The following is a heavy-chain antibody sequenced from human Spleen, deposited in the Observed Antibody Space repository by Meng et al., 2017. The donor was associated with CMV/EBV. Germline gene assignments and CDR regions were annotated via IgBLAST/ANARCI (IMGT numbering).Heavy chain of an antibody. J-gene: IGHJ4*02. CDR3: ARLVVVPDDINYFEY. D-gene: IGHD2-2*02. CDR1: GGSLRGYY. Sequence: AETLSLTCAVYGGSLRGYYWSWIRQPPGKGLEWIGEINHSGSTNYNPSLKSRVTISVDTSKNQFSLKLSSVTAADTAIYYCARLVVVPDDINYFEYWGQGTLVTVSS. V-gene: IGHV4-34*01. CDR2: INHSGST.